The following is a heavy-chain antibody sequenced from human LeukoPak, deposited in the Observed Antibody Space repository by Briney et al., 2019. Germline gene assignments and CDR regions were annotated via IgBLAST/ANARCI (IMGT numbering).Heavy chain of an antibody. D-gene: IGHD6-19*01. Sequence: SQTLSLTCAISGDSVSTNSAAWNWIRQSPSRGLEWLGRTYYRSKWYSDYAVSVRSRVSITPDTSKNQFSLQLKSVTPEDTAVYYCARDRLAVAGLFDSWGQETLVTVSS. CDR1: GDSVSTNSAA. CDR2: TYYRSKWYS. J-gene: IGHJ4*02. CDR3: ARDRLAVAGLFDS. V-gene: IGHV6-1*01.